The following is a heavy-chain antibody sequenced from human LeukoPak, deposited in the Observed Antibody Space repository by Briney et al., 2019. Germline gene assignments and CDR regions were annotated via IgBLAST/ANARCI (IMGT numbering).Heavy chain of an antibody. V-gene: IGHV3-21*01. Sequence: GGSLRLSCAASGFTFSSYSMNWVRQAPGKGLEWVSSISSSSSSYIYYADSVKGRFTISRDNAKNSLYLQMNSLRAEDTAVYYCARCGYSSSWYFFVYYYGMDVWGQGTTVTVSS. CDR1: GFTFSSYS. CDR2: ISSSSSSYI. CDR3: ARCGYSSSWYFFVYYYGMDV. J-gene: IGHJ6*02. D-gene: IGHD6-13*01.